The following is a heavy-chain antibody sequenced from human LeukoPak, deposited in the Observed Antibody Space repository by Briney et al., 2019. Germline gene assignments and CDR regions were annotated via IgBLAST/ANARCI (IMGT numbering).Heavy chain of an antibody. Sequence: PSETLSLTCTVSGGSISSSNYYWGWIRQPPGKGLEWIGSINYSGSTYYNPSLKSRVTISVDTSKNQFSLKLSSVTAADTAVYYCARHETVGATNPPFDYWGQGTLVTVSS. CDR1: GGSISSSNYY. CDR3: ARHETVGATNPPFDY. V-gene: IGHV4-39*01. D-gene: IGHD1-26*01. J-gene: IGHJ4*02. CDR2: INYSGST.